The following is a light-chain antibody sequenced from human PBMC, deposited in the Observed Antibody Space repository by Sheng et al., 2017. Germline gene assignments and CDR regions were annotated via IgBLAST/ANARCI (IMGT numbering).Light chain of an antibody. Sequence: QSVLTQPPSASGTPGQRVTISCSGTNSNIGSNTVSWYQQLPRNGPQTSSSVVTISGPQGSRDRFSGSKSGTSASLAISGLQSEDEADYYCAAWDDSLSGRVFGGGTKLTVL. J-gene: IGLJ3*02. CDR3: AAWDDSLSGRV. CDR2: VT. CDR1: NSNIGSNT. V-gene: IGLV1-44*01.